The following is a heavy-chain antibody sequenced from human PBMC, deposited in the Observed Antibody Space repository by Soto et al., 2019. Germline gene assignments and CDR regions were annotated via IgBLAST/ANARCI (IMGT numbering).Heavy chain of an antibody. V-gene: IGHV3-11*01. D-gene: IGHD3-22*01. CDR2: ISNSGSTI. Sequence: GGSLRLSCAASGFTFSDYYMSWIRQAPGKGLEWVSYISNSGSTIYYADSVKGRFTISRDNAKNSLYLQMNSLRAEDTAVFYCARDLSSSGYLLDFWGQGTLVTVSS. CDR3: ARDLSSSGYLLDF. J-gene: IGHJ4*02. CDR1: GFTFSDYY.